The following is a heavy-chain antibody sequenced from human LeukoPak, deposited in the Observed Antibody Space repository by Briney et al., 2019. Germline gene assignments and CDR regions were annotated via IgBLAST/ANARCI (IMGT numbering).Heavy chain of an antibody. J-gene: IGHJ6*03. CDR1: GNTFNSYG. D-gene: IGHD4-17*01. CDR2: ISAYSGNT. V-gene: IGHV1-18*01. CDR3: ASGQTVMPPRGYYMDV. Sequence: ASVKVSCKASGNTFNSYGISWVRQVPGQGLEWMGWISAYSGNTKYAQMLQGRVTMTTDTSTSTAYMELRSPRSDDTAVYYCASGQTVMPPRGYYMDVWGKGTTVTVSS.